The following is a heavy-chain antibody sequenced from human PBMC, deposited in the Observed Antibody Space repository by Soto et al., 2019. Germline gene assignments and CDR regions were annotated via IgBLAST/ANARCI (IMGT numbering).Heavy chain of an antibody. V-gene: IGHV1-3*01. CDR1: EYTFTSYT. CDR3: ARELHGLYYFDY. CDR2: INGGNGNT. D-gene: IGHD4-4*01. J-gene: IGHJ4*02. Sequence: VASVKVSCKASEYTFTSYTMHWVRQAPGQRLEWMGWINGGNGNTKYSQKFQGRVTITRDTSASTAYMELSSLRSDDTAVYYCARELHGLYYFDYWGQGTLVTVSS.